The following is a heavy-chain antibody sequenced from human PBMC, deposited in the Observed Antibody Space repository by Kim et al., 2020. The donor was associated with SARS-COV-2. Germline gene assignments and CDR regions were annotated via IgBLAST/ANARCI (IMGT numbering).Heavy chain of an antibody. CDR1: GGSISSDSHY. J-gene: IGHJ5*02. CDR2: IYYSGST. Sequence: SETLSLTCTGSGGSISSDSHYWGWIRQPPGKGLEWIGSIYYSGSTHYNPSLKSRVTISVDTSKNQFSLKMNSVTAADTAVYYCARLTWGSGSYYNGWFDPWGQGTLVTVSS. V-gene: IGHV4-39*01. D-gene: IGHD3-10*01. CDR3: ARLTWGSGSYYNGWFDP.